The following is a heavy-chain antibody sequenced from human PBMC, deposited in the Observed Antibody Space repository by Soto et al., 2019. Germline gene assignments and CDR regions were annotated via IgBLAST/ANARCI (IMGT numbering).Heavy chain of an antibody. CDR2: ISGSGGST. Sequence: EVQLLESGGGLVQPGGSLRLSCAASGFTFSSYAMSWVRQAPGKGLEWVSAISGSGGSTYYADSVKGRFTISRDNSKNALYLEMNCLRAEDTAVYYCAKDGGGAAAGDFDYWGQGTLVTVSS. CDR3: AKDGGGAAAGDFDY. J-gene: IGHJ4*02. D-gene: IGHD6-13*01. V-gene: IGHV3-23*01. CDR1: GFTFSSYA.